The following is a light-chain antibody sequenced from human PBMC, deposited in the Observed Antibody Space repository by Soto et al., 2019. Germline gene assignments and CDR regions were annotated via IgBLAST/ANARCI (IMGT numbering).Light chain of an antibody. Sequence: VMTQSPTTLSVSPGERATLSCRASPSVSSNLAWYQQKPGQAPRLLIYGASTRATGIPARFSGSGSGTQFTLTISSLQSEDFAVYYCQHYNNWPPWTFGQGTKVAIK. CDR1: PSVSSN. CDR3: QHYNNWPPWT. J-gene: IGKJ1*01. CDR2: GAS. V-gene: IGKV3-15*01.